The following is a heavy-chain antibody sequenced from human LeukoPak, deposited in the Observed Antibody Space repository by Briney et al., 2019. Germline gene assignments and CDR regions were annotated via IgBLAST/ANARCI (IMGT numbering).Heavy chain of an antibody. Sequence: PGGSLRLSCAASGFTFSSYSMNWVRQAPGKGLEWVSSISSSSSYVYYADSVKGRFTISRDNAKNSLYLRMNSLRAEDTAVYYCASGLGTYCGGDCYPHYWGQGTLVTVSS. J-gene: IGHJ4*02. CDR3: ASGLGTYCGGDCYPHY. CDR2: ISSSSSYV. D-gene: IGHD2-21*02. V-gene: IGHV3-21*01. CDR1: GFTFSSYS.